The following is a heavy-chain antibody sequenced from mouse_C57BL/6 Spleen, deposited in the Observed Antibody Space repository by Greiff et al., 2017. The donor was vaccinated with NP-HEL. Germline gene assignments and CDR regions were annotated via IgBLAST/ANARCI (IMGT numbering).Heavy chain of an antibody. D-gene: IGHD4-1*01. J-gene: IGHJ1*03. Sequence: EVQGVESGEGLVKPGGSLKLSCAASGFTFSSYAMSWVRQTPEKRLEWVAYISSGGDYIYYADTVKGRFTISRDNARNTLYLQMSSLKSEDTAMYYCTRDELGLYWYFDVWGTGTTVTVSS. V-gene: IGHV5-9-1*02. CDR1: GFTFSSYA. CDR2: ISSGGDYI. CDR3: TRDELGLYWYFDV.